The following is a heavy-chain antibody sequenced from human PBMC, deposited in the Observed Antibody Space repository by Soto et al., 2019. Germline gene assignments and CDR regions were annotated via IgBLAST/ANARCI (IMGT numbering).Heavy chain of an antibody. D-gene: IGHD6-19*01. J-gene: IGHJ6*02. V-gene: IGHV2-5*02. CDR1: GVSLSTSAVR. CDR2: IYWDDDK. CDR3: ASGIVVPGTDYYAMDV. Sequence: QTTLKESGPTLMKPTQTLTLTCTVSGVSLSTSAVRVGWIRQPPGKALEWLAVIYWDDDKRYSPSLKSRLTITKDNSKNQVVLSMTTVDPADTATYYCASGIVVPGTDYYAMDVWGQGTAVAVSS.